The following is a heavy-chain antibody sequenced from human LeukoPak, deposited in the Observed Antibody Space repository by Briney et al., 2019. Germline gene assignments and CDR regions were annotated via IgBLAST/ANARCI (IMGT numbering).Heavy chain of an antibody. Sequence: GGSLRLSCAASGFTFSSYGMHWVRQAPGKGLEWVSGISWNSGSIGYADSVKGRFTISRDNAKNSLYLQMNSLRAEDTALYYCAKDRGWRCSSTSCYYFDYWGQGTLVTVSS. CDR3: AKDRGWRCSSTSCYYFDY. V-gene: IGHV3-9*01. D-gene: IGHD2-2*01. CDR2: ISWNSGSI. CDR1: GFTFSSYG. J-gene: IGHJ4*02.